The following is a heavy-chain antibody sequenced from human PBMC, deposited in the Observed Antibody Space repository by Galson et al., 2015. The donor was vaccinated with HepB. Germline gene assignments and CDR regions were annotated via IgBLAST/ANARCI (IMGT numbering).Heavy chain of an antibody. CDR2: IIPIFGTA. CDR3: ARRAYTVATMGE. Sequence: SVKVSCKASGGTFSSYAISWVRQAPGQGLEWMGGIIPIFGTANYAQKFQGRVTITADESTSTAYMELSSLRSEDTAVYYCARRAYTVATMGEWGQGTLVTVSS. CDR1: GGTFSSYA. D-gene: IGHD5-12*01. V-gene: IGHV1-69*13. J-gene: IGHJ4*02.